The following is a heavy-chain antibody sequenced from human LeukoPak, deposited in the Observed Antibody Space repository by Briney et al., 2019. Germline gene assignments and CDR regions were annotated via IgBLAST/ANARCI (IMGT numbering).Heavy chain of an antibody. Sequence: ASVKVSCKASGYTFTGYYMHWVRQAPGQGLEWMGWINPNSGGTNYAQKFRGRVTMTRDTSISTAYMELSRLRSDDTAVYYCAREGDTQSGSYYYWGQGTLVTVSS. J-gene: IGHJ4*02. D-gene: IGHD3-10*01. V-gene: IGHV1-2*02. CDR3: AREGDTQSGSYYY. CDR2: INPNSGGT. CDR1: GYTFTGYY.